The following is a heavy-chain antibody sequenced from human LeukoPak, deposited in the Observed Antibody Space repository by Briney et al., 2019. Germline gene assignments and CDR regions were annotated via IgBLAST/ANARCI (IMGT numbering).Heavy chain of an antibody. D-gene: IGHD2-21*02. Sequence: QTGGCLRLSCAASGFTFSSYAMGWVRQAPGKGLEWVSAISGSGGSTYCADSVKGRFTISRDNSKNTLYLQMNSLRVEDTAIYYCAKDPRLCGGDCFTTIDFWGQGTMVTVSP. CDR2: ISGSGGST. CDR1: GFTFSSYA. CDR3: AKDPRLCGGDCFTTIDF. J-gene: IGHJ3*01. V-gene: IGHV3-23*01.